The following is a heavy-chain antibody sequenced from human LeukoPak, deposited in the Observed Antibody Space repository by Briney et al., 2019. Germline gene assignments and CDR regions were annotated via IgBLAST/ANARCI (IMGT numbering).Heavy chain of an antibody. D-gene: IGHD4-17*01. CDR2: ISAYSGNT. Sequence: ASVKVSCRTSGYTFSNYGISWVRQAPGQGLEWMEWISAYSGNTNYAQKFQGRVTMTTDTSTTTVYMDLRRLRSDDTAVYYCARDAAHSGHYSGSFYWGQGTLVTVSS. V-gene: IGHV1-18*01. J-gene: IGHJ4*02. CDR3: ARDAAHSGHYSGSFY. CDR1: GYTFSNYG.